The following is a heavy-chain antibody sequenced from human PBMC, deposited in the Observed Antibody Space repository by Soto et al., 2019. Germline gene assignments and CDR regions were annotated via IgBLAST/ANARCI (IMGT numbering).Heavy chain of an antibody. J-gene: IGHJ6*02. V-gene: IGHV4-30-4*01. Sequence: PSETLSLTCTVSGGSISSGDYYWSWIRQPPGKGLEWIGYIYYSGSTYYNPSLKSRVTISVDTSKNQFSLKLSSVTAADTAVYYCARDAWGSLYGMDVWGQGTTVTVSS. CDR1: GGSISSGDYY. CDR2: IYYSGST. CDR3: ARDAWGSLYGMDV. D-gene: IGHD3-16*01.